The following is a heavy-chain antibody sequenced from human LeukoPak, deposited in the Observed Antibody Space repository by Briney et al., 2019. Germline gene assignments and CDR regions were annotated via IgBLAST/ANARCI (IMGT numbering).Heavy chain of an antibody. V-gene: IGHV1-18*01. CDR3: ARARNPLDYYYYMDV. CDR1: GYMFTIYG. CDR2: ISVHNGNT. Sequence: ASVKDSCKASGYMFTIYGISWVRQAPGQGVEWMGWISVHNGNTKYAQKFQGRVTMTTDTSTSTAYMELRSLRSDDTAVYYCARARNPLDYYYYMDVWGKGTTVTVSS. J-gene: IGHJ6*03.